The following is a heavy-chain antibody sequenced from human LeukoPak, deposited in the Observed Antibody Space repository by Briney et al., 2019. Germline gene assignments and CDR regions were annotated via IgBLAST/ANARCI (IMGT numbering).Heavy chain of an antibody. V-gene: IGHV3-30*04. CDR3: VRDSGLFDY. J-gene: IGHJ4*02. CDR2: ISKDGSIR. Sequence: PGTSLRLSCAASGFTFSTFSMHWVRQAPGKGLEWVTIISKDGSIRYNADSVKGRFTISRDNSKNTVHLQMNNLRSEDTAVYYCVRDSGLFDYWGQGTLVTVSS. CDR1: GFTFSTFS.